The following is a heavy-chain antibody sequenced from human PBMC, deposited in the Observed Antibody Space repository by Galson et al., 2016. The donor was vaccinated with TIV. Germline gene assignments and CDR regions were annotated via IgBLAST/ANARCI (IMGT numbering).Heavy chain of an antibody. CDR3: ATVAWFPGLSLDN. D-gene: IGHD2/OR15-2a*01. J-gene: IGHJ4*02. CDR1: GDSLSELV. V-gene: IGHV1-24*01. Sequence: SVKVSCKVSGDSLSELVIHWVRQAPGKGLEWMGGFDPEVSKTVYAQKFQGRVTITADTYSDTAYMELDSLRIEDTAVYYCATVAWFPGLSLDNWGQGTLVTVSS. CDR2: FDPEVSKT.